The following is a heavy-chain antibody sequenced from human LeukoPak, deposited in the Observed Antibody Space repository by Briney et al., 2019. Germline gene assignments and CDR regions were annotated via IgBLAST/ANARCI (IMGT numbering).Heavy chain of an antibody. J-gene: IGHJ4*02. CDR2: IWYDGSNK. V-gene: IGHV3-33*01. CDR3: VRVGYTNYGIDY. Sequence: GGSLRLSCAVSGFTFSSYGMHWVRQAPGKGLEWVAVIWYDGSNKYYADSVKGRFTISRDSSKNTLDLQMNSLRAEDTAVYYCVRVGYTNYGIDYWGQGTVVTVSS. CDR1: GFTFSSYG. D-gene: IGHD4-11*01.